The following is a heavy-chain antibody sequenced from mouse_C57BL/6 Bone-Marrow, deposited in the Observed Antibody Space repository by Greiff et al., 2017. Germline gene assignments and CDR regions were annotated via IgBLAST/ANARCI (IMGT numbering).Heavy chain of an antibody. Sequence: EVQLQQSGAELVRPGASVKLSCTASGFNIKDDYMHWVKQRPEQGLEWIGWIDPENGDTEYASKFQGKAPITADTSSNTAYLQLSSLTSEDTAVYYCTTLDSSGYGAYWGQGTLVTVSA. CDR1: GFNIKDDY. CDR2: IDPENGDT. CDR3: TTLDSSGYGAY. D-gene: IGHD3-2*02. V-gene: IGHV14-4*01. J-gene: IGHJ3*01.